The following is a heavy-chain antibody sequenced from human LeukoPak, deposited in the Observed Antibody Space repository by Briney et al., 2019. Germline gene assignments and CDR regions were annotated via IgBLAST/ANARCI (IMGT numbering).Heavy chain of an antibody. V-gene: IGHV1-8*03. CDR2: MNPNSGNT. D-gene: IGHD1-26*01. CDR1: GYTFTSYD. Sequence: ASVKVSCKASGYTFTSYDINWVRQATGQGLEWMGWMNPNSGNTGYAQKFQGRVTITRNTSISTAYMELSSLRSEDTAVYYCARGRVGATGVYYYYMDVWGKGTTVTVS. J-gene: IGHJ6*03. CDR3: ARGRVGATGVYYYYMDV.